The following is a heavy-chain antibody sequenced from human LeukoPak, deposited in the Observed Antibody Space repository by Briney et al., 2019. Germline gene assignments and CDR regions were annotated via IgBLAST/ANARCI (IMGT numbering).Heavy chain of an antibody. CDR2: INPNSGGT. CDR3: ARDLYSSSWYGYYYYYGMDV. V-gene: IGHV1-2*02. CDR1: GYTLTGYY. J-gene: IGHJ6*02. Sequence: ASVKVSCKASGYTLTGYYMHWVRQAPGQGLEWMGWINPNSGGTNYAQKFQGRVTMTRDTSISTAYMELSRLRSDDTAVYYCARDLYSSSWYGYYYYYGMDVWGQGTTVTVSS. D-gene: IGHD6-13*01.